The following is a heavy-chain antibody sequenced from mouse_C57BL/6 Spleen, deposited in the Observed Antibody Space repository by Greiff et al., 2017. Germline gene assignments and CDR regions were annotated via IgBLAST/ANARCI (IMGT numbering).Heavy chain of an antibody. CDR1: GYTFTSYW. CDR3: AREVLWLRGGGYFDY. D-gene: IGHD2-2*01. Sequence: QVQLQQPGAELVKPGASVKLSCKASGYTFTSYWMHWVKQRPGRGLEWIGRIDPNSGGTKYNEKFKSKATLTVDKPSSTAYMQLSSLTSEDSAVYYCAREVLWLRGGGYFDYWGQGTTLTVSS. J-gene: IGHJ2*01. CDR2: IDPNSGGT. V-gene: IGHV1-72*01.